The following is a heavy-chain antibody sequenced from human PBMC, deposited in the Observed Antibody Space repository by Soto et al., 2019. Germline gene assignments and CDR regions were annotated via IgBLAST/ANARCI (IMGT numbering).Heavy chain of an antibody. V-gene: IGHV4-34*01. CDR2: INHSGST. J-gene: IGHJ5*02. Sequence: SETLSLTCAVYGGSFSGYYWSWIRQPPGKGLEWIGEINHSGSTNYNPSLKTRVTISVDTSKNQFSLKLSSVTAVDTAVYYCSRGFGSGSYYWFDPWGQGTLVTVSS. CDR1: GGSFSGYY. CDR3: SRGFGSGSYYWFDP. D-gene: IGHD1-26*01.